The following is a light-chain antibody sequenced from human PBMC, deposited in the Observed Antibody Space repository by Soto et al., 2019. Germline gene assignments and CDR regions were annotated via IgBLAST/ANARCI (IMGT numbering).Light chain of an antibody. CDR3: QQRSNWPIT. CDR2: GAS. Sequence: EIVMTQSPATLSVSPGERATLSRRASQNVLSNLAWYQQKPGQAPRLLIYGASTRATGLPARFSGSGSGTQFTLTISSLEPEDFAVYYCQQRSNWPITFGQGTRLEIK. CDR1: QNVLSN. J-gene: IGKJ5*01. V-gene: IGKV3-15*01.